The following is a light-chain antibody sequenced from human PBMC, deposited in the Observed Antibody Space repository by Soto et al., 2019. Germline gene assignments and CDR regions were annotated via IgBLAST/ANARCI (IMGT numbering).Light chain of an antibody. CDR1: QSVSNK. V-gene: IGKV3-15*01. J-gene: IGKJ1*01. CDR2: GAS. CDR3: QQYSNWPPWT. Sequence: EIVMTQSPATLSVSPGERATLSCRASQSVSNKLAWYQQTPGQAPRLLIYGASTRATGIPARFSGSGSGTEFTLIISSLQSEDFAVYYCQQYSNWPPWTFGQGTKVEIK.